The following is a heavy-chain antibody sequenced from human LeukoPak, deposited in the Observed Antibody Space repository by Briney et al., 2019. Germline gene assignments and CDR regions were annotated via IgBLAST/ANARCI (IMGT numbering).Heavy chain of an antibody. Sequence: GGSLRLSCAASGFTFDDYGMSWVRQAPGKGLAWVSGINWNGGSTGYADSVKGRFTISRDNAKNSLYLQMNSLRAEDTAVYYCAELGITMIGGVWGKGTTVIISS. V-gene: IGHV3-20*04. J-gene: IGHJ6*04. CDR1: GFTFDDYG. CDR3: AELGITMIGGV. D-gene: IGHD3-10*02. CDR2: INWNGGST.